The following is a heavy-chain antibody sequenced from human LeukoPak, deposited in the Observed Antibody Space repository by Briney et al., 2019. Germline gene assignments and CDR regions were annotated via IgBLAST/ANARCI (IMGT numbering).Heavy chain of an antibody. J-gene: IGHJ4*02. CDR3: AVNLGYCSGGSCYPYYFDY. D-gene: IGHD2-15*01. CDR2: IYPGDSDT. CDR1: GYSFTSYW. Sequence: GESLKISFKGSGYSFTSYWIGWVRQMPGEGLGWMGIIYPGDSDTRYSPSFQGQVTISADKSISTAYLQWSSLKASDTAMYYCAVNLGYCSGGSCYPYYFDYWGQGTLVTVSS. V-gene: IGHV5-51*01.